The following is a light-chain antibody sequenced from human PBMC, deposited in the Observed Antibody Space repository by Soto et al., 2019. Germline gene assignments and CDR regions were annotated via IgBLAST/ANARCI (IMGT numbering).Light chain of an antibody. CDR3: QQLNRYPYT. J-gene: IGKJ2*01. Sequence: DIQLTQSPSFLSASVGDRVTITCRASQRISTFLAWYLQKPGNAPKLLIYGASTLQGGVPPRFSGSGSGTDFTLTISSLQPEDFATYFCQQLNRYPYTFGQGTKLEI. CDR1: QRISTF. V-gene: IGKV1-9*01. CDR2: GAS.